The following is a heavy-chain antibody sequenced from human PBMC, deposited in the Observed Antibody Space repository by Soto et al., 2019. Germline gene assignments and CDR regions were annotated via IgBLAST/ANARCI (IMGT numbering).Heavy chain of an antibody. J-gene: IGHJ4*02. Sequence: QVQLVQSGAEVKRPGSSVTVSCKASGDTFNFYSINWVRQAPGLGLEWMGRVNPIVSMSNYAQRFQGRVTMTADKSTSTAYMERSGLRSEDTDIYYCATSYGSGYRAFDYWGQGALVTVSS. D-gene: IGHD3-10*01. CDR1: GDTFNFYS. CDR3: ATSYGSGYRAFDY. CDR2: VNPIVSMS. V-gene: IGHV1-69*04.